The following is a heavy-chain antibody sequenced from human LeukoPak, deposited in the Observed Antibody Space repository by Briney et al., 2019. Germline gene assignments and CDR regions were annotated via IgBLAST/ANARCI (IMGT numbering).Heavy chain of an antibody. Sequence: GASVKVSCKASGYTFTSYGISWVRQAPGQGLEWMGWISAYNGNTNYAQKLQGRVTMTTDTSTSTAYMELRSLRSDDTAVYYCARFLVYDSSGYEWYFDLWGRGTLVTVSS. J-gene: IGHJ2*01. D-gene: IGHD3-22*01. CDR3: ARFLVYDSSGYEWYFDL. V-gene: IGHV1-18*01. CDR1: GYTFTSYG. CDR2: ISAYNGNT.